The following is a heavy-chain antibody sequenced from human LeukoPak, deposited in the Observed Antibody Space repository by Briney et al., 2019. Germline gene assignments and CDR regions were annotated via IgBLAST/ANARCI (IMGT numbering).Heavy chain of an antibody. CDR3: TRAGDSSGWFDY. D-gene: IGHD6-19*01. Sequence: ASVKVPCKASGYTFTGYYMRWVRQAPGQGLEWMGRINPNSGGTNYAQKFQGRVTMTRDTSISTAYMELSRLRSDDTAVYYCTRAGDSSGWFDYWGQGTLVTVSS. J-gene: IGHJ4*02. CDR1: GYTFTGYY. V-gene: IGHV1-2*06. CDR2: INPNSGGT.